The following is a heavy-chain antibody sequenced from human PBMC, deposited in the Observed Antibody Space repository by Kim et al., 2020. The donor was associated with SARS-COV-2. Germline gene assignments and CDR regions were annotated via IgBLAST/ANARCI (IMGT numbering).Heavy chain of an antibody. CDR3: AKDRGGGGSGSYSPFDY. J-gene: IGHJ4*02. D-gene: IGHD3-10*01. Sequence: GGSLRLSCAASGFTFGDYAMHWVRQAPGKGLEWVSGISWNSGSIGYADSVKGRFTISRDNAKNSLYLQMNSLRAEDTALYYCAKDRGGGGSGSYSPFDYWGQGTLVTVSS. V-gene: IGHV3-9*01. CDR2: ISWNSGSI. CDR1: GFTFGDYA.